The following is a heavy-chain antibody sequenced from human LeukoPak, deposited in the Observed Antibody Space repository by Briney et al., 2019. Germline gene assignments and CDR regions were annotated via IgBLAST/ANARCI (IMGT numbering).Heavy chain of an antibody. CDR1: GGSFSGYY. D-gene: IGHD3-10*01. CDR2: INHSGST. J-gene: IGHJ4*02. V-gene: IGHV4-34*01. CDR3: ARREWFGYYFGY. Sequence: SETLSLTCAVYGGSFSGYYWSWIRQPPGKGLEWIGEINHSGSTNYNPSLKSRVTISVDTSKNQFSLKLSSVTAADTAVYYCARREWFGYYFGYWGQGTLVTVSS.